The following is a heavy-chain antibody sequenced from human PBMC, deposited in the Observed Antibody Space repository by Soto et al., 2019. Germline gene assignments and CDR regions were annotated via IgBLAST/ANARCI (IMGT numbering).Heavy chain of an antibody. Sequence: PGESLKISCKVSGYSFTNYWITWVRQMPGKGLEWMGKIDPSDSYTNYSPSFQGHGTISADKSISTAYLQWSSLKASDTAMYYCATEYYYDSSVYFYDYWGQGPLVTAPQ. CDR3: ATEYYYDSSVYFYDY. CDR2: IDPSDSYT. J-gene: IGHJ4*02. CDR1: GYSFTNYW. D-gene: IGHD3-22*01. V-gene: IGHV5-10-1*01.